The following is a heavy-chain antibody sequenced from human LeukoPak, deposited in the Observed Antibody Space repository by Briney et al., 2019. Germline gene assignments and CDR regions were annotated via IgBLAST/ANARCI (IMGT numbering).Heavy chain of an antibody. V-gene: IGHV3-23*01. D-gene: IGHD1-14*01. CDR2: TSTSGDST. CDR3: AKRREAGIGSLYYFGS. J-gene: IGHJ4*02. CDR1: GFTFGTYS. Sequence: PGGSLRLSCAASGFTFGTYSMSWVRQAPGKGLEWVSATSTSGDSTYYTDSVKGRFTISRDNSKNTLYLQMNSLRAEDTALYYCAKRREAGIGSLYYFGSWGQGTLVTVSS.